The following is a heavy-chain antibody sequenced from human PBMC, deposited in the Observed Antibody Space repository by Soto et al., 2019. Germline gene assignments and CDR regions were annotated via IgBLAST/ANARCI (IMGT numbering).Heavy chain of an antibody. CDR3: AMSVVTEYYFDY. CDR2: IYYSGNT. CDR1: GGSISSYY. D-gene: IGHD2-15*01. J-gene: IGHJ4*02. V-gene: IGHV4-59*01. Sequence: WETLSLTGTVSGGSISSYYWSWIRQPPGKGLEWIGYIYYSGNTDYNPSLKSRVTISADTSKNQFSLKLSSVTAADTAVYYCAMSVVTEYYFDYWGQGTLVTVSS.